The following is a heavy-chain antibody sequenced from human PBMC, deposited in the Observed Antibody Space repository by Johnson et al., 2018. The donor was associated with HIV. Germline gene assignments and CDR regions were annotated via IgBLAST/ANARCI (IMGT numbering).Heavy chain of an antibody. CDR2: ISDDGSNK. J-gene: IGHJ3*02. D-gene: IGHD6-19*01. CDR1: GFTFSSYA. Sequence: QVQLVESGGGVVQPGRSLRLSCAASGFTFSSYAMHWVRQAPGKGLEWVAVISDDGSNKYYADSVKGRFTISRDNSKNTLYLQMNSLRAEDTAVYYCARAGGAVRVNGFDMWGQGTMVTVSS. CDR3: ARAGGAVRVNGFDM. V-gene: IGHV3-30*04.